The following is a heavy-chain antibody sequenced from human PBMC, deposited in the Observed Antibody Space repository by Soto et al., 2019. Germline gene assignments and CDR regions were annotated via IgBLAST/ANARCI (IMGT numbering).Heavy chain of an antibody. J-gene: IGHJ4*02. V-gene: IGHV3-30*18. CDR3: AKPPSRYCSSTSCLTYYFDY. Sequence: GGSLRLSCAASGFTFNDYGMSWVRQAPGKGLEWVTVISYDGSNKDYADSVKGRFTISRDNSKNTLYLQMNSLRAEDTAVYYCAKPPSRYCSSTSCLTYYFDYWGQGTLVTVSS. D-gene: IGHD2-2*01. CDR2: ISYDGSNK. CDR1: GFTFNDYG.